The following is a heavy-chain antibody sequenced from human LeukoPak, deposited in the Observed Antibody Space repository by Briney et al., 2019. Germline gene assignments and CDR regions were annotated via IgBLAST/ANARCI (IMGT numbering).Heavy chain of an antibody. J-gene: IGHJ4*02. D-gene: IGHD3-10*01. V-gene: IGHV4-34*01. Sequence: PSETLSLTCAVYGGSFSGYYWSWIRQPPGKGLELIGEINHSGSTNYNPSLKSRVTISVDTSKNQFSLKLSSVTAADTAVYYCARGGESNKDFDYWGQGTLVTVSS. CDR3: ARGGESNKDFDY. CDR1: GGSFSGYY. CDR2: INHSGST.